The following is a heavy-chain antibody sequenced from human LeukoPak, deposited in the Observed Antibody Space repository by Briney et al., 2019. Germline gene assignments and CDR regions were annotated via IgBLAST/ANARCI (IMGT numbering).Heavy chain of an antibody. CDR2: INHSGST. Sequence: PSETLSLTCAVYGGSFSGYYWSWIRQPPGKGLEWIGEINHSGSTNYNPSLKSRVTISVDTSKNQFSLKLSSVTAADTAVYYCARDEQLGIDYWGQGTLVTVSS. D-gene: IGHD6-13*01. CDR1: GGSFSGYY. CDR3: ARDEQLGIDY. J-gene: IGHJ4*02. V-gene: IGHV4-34*01.